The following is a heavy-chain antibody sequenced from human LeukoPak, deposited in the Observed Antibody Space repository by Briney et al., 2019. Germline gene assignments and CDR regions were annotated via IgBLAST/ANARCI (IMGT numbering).Heavy chain of an antibody. Sequence: PSETLSLTCTVSGVSISSYYWSWIRQPAGKGLEWIGRIYTSGSTNYNPSLKSRVTMSVDTSKNQFSLKLSSVTAADTAVYYCARSNYDFWSGYPYYYMDVWGKGTTVTVSS. V-gene: IGHV4-4*07. CDR1: GVSISSYY. D-gene: IGHD3-3*01. J-gene: IGHJ6*03. CDR3: ARSNYDFWSGYPYYYMDV. CDR2: IYTSGST.